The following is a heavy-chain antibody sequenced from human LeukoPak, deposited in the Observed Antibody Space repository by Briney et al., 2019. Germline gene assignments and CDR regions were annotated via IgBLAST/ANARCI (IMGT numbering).Heavy chain of an antibody. Sequence: SETLSLTCAVYGGSFSGYYWSWIRQPPGKGLEWIGEINHSGSTNYNPSLKSRVTISVDTSKNQFSLKLSSVTAADTAVYYCARVLALGPWFGRKSHPYWFDPWGQGTLVTVSS. CDR2: INHSGST. CDR1: GGSFSGYY. J-gene: IGHJ5*02. V-gene: IGHV4-34*01. D-gene: IGHD3-10*01. CDR3: ARVLALGPWFGRKSHPYWFDP.